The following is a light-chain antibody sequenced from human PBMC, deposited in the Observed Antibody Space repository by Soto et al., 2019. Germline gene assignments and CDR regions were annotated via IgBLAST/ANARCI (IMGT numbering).Light chain of an antibody. CDR1: QSLRHSNGFNY. V-gene: IGKV2-28*01. Sequence: DLVMTQSPLSLTVTPGEPASISCRSSQSLRHSNGFNYLDWYLQKPGQSPQLLIYFGSNRATGGPDRFRSRGSRTDFTLRISRVEAEDVGIYYCMQALQTPWTFGQGTKVEIK. J-gene: IGKJ1*01. CDR3: MQALQTPWT. CDR2: FGS.